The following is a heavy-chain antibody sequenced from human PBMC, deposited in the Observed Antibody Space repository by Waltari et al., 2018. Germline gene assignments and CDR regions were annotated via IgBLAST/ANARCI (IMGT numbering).Heavy chain of an antibody. Sequence: LVESGGDLVQPGGSLRLTCAASGFDLRSYWMSWVRQAPGKGRGWGANIKYDGSWPYDEDAGGVRLTISRDNAKNSLYLERNNVRVDDTAVYYCARGSAYYIRFWDLWGQGTLVTVAS. V-gene: IGHV3-7*03. D-gene: IGHD3-10*01. CDR1: GFDLRSYW. CDR3: ARGSAYYIRFWDL. CDR2: IKYDGSWP. J-gene: IGHJ1*01.